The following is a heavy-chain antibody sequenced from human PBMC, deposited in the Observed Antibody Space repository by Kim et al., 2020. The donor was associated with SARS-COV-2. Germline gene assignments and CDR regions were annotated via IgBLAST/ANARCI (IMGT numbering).Heavy chain of an antibody. D-gene: IGHD6-19*01. Sequence: GGSLRLSCAASGFTFSSYGIHWVRQAPGKGLEWVAVISYDGSNKYYADSVKGRFTISRDNSKNTLYLQMNSLRAEDTAVYYCAALGASSGWYGGGAFDIWGQGTMVTVSS. CDR2: ISYDGSNK. J-gene: IGHJ3*02. CDR3: AALGASSGWYGGGAFDI. CDR1: GFTFSSYG. V-gene: IGHV3-30*03.